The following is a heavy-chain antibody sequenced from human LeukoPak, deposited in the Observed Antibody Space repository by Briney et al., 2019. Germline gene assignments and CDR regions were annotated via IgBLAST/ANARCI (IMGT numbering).Heavy chain of an antibody. Sequence: SETLSLTCAVYGGSFSGYYWSWIRQRPGKGLEWIGEINHSGSTNYNPSLKSRVTISVDTSKNQFSLKLSSVTAADTAVYYCARRARSGSLYYYYMDVWGKGTTVTISS. D-gene: IGHD1-26*01. J-gene: IGHJ6*03. CDR2: INHSGST. CDR1: GGSFSGYY. CDR3: ARRARSGSLYYYYMDV. V-gene: IGHV4-34*01.